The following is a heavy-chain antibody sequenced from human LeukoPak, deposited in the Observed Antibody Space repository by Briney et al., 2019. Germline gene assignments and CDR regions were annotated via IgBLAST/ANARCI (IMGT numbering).Heavy chain of an antibody. CDR3: ARGQTYYYGSGSYLRGNWFDP. Sequence: SETLSLTCTVSGGSITNYYWSWIRQPPGKGLEWIGYIYYSGSTNYNPSLKSRVTISVDTSKNQFSLKLSSVTAADTAVYYCARGQTYYYGSGSYLRGNWFDPWGQGTLVTVSS. V-gene: IGHV4-59*01. CDR2: IYYSGST. CDR1: GGSITNYY. D-gene: IGHD3-10*01. J-gene: IGHJ5*02.